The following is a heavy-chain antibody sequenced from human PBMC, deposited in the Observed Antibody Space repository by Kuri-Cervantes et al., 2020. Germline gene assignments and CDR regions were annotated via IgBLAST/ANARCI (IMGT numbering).Heavy chain of an antibody. Sequence: GESLKISCTASGLNFNSHTMNWVRQAPGKGLEWVANIKQDGSETYYVDSVKGRFTISRDNAKNSLYLQMHSLRAEDTAVYYCAKAGPPAVQWLVYFDYWGQGTLVTVSS. V-gene: IGHV3-7*05. J-gene: IGHJ4*02. CDR2: IKQDGSET. D-gene: IGHD6-19*01. CDR3: AKAGPPAVQWLVYFDY. CDR1: GLNFNSHT.